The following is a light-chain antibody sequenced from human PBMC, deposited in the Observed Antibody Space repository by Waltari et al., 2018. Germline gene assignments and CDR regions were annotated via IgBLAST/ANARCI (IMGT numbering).Light chain of an antibody. J-gene: IGLJ3*02. Sequence: SSELTQDPTVSVALGQTVRITCQGDSLRRYYASGYRQRPGQAPRLLIYGNNNRPSGIPDRFSGSTSGNMASLTITGAQAEDEADYDCHSRDTTTNRVVGRGTKLTV. CDR2: GNN. CDR3: HSRDTTTNRV. V-gene: IGLV3-19*01. CDR1: SLRRYY.